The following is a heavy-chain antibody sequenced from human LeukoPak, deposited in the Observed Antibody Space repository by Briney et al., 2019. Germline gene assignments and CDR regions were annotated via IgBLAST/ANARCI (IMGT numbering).Heavy chain of an antibody. Sequence: SETLSLTCAVYGGSFSGYYWSWIRQPPGKGLEWIGEINHSGSTSYNPSLKSRVTISVDTSKNQFSLRLSSVTAADTAVYYCARTDRLVGYTYCYFDYWGQGTLVTVSS. J-gene: IGHJ4*02. CDR3: ARTDRLVGYTYCYFDY. V-gene: IGHV4-34*01. CDR1: GGSFSGYY. CDR2: INHSGST. D-gene: IGHD5-18*01.